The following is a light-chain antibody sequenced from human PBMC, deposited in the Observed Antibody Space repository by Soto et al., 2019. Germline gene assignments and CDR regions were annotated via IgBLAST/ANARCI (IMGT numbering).Light chain of an antibody. Sequence: EIVLTQSPGTLSVSPGERATLSFMSSHIVSSSYLAWYQQKPGQAPRLLIYGASSRATGIPDRFSGSGSGTDFTLTISRLEPEDFAVYYCQQYGSSLSITFGQGTRLEIK. CDR1: HIVSSSY. V-gene: IGKV3-20*01. J-gene: IGKJ5*01. CDR3: QQYGSSLSIT. CDR2: GAS.